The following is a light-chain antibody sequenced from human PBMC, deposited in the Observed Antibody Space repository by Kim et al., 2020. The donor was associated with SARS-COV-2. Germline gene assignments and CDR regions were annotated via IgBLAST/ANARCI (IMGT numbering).Light chain of an antibody. CDR2: DNN. V-gene: IGLV1-51*01. J-gene: IGLJ2*01. CDR1: SSNIGNNY. Sequence: GQKVTISCSGSSSNIGNNYVSWYQQLPGTAPKLLIYDNNKRPSGIPDRFSGSKSGTSATLGITGLQTGDEANYYCGTWDSSLSAVVFGGGTKLTVL. CDR3: GTWDSSLSAVV.